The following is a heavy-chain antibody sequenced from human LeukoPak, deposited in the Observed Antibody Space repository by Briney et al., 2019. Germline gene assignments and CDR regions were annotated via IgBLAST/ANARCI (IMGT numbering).Heavy chain of an antibody. D-gene: IGHD5-12*01. Sequence: SVKVSCKASGGTFSSYAISWVGQAPGQGLEWMGGIIPIFGTANYAQKFQGRVTITADKSTSTAYMELSSLRSEDTAVYYCASDNSGYDAFDYWGQGTLVTVSS. CDR1: GGTFSSYA. CDR3: ASDNSGYDAFDY. CDR2: IIPIFGTA. V-gene: IGHV1-69*06. J-gene: IGHJ4*02.